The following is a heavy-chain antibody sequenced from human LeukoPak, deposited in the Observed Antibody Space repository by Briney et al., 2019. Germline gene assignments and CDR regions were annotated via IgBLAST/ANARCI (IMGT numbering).Heavy chain of an antibody. V-gene: IGHV4-34*01. D-gene: IGHD3-22*01. CDR1: GGSFSGYY. CDR2: INHSGST. J-gene: IGHJ2*01. Sequence: PSETLSLTCAVYGGSFSGYYWSWIRQPPGKGLEWIGEINHSGSTNYNPSLKSRVTISVDTSKNQFSLKLSSATAADTAVYYCARGLHDRKRYFDLWGRGTLVTVSS. CDR3: ARGLHDRKRYFDL.